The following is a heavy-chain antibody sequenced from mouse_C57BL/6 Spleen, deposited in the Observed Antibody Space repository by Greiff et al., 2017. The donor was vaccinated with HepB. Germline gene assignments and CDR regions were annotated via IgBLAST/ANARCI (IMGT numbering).Heavy chain of an antibody. D-gene: IGHD2-10*02. J-gene: IGHJ2*01. CDR2: IDPSDSYT. CDR1: GYTFTSYW. CDR3: ARRGYGNYDYFDY. V-gene: IGHV1-69*01. Sequence: VQLQQPGAELVMPGASVKLSCKASGYTFTSYWMHWVKQRPGQGLEWIGEIDPSDSYTNYNQKFKGKSTLTVDKSSSTAYMQLSSLTSEDSAVYYCARRGYGNYDYFDYWGQGTTLTVSS.